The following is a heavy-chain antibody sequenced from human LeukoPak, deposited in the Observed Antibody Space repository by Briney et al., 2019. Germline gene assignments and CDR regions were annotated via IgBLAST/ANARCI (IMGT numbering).Heavy chain of an antibody. CDR2: INHSGST. Sequence: SETLSLTCAVYGGSFSGYYWSWIRQPPGKGLEWIGEINHSGSTNYNPSLKSRVTISVDTSKNQFSLKLSSVTAADTAVYYCARGRIVVVPAAKFYYYYGMDVWGQGTMVTVSS. J-gene: IGHJ6*02. CDR3: ARGRIVVVPAAKFYYYYGMDV. CDR1: GGSFSGYY. V-gene: IGHV4-34*01. D-gene: IGHD2-2*01.